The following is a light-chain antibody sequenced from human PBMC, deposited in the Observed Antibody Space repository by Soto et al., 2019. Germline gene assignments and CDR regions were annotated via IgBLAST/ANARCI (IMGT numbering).Light chain of an antibody. CDR3: QQSDNLPLP. CDR1: QSVSSS. Sequence: PGSLSLYPGEGATLSCRASQSVSSSYIAWYQQRPGQTPSLLIFGASSRATGVPARFSGSGSGTEFTLTINSLQSEDFAVYFCQQSDNLPLPFCPVTKV. J-gene: IGKJ1*01. CDR2: GAS. V-gene: IGKV3-15*01.